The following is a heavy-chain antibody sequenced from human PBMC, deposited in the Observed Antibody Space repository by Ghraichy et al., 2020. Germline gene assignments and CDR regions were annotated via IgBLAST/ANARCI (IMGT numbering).Heavy chain of an antibody. CDR3: ARGETVAGAGELDY. D-gene: IGHD6-19*01. CDR1: GYSISSGYY. J-gene: IGHJ4*02. Sequence: SETLSLTCTVSGYSISSGYYWGWIRRPPGKGLEWIGSSYHSGSTYYNPSLKSRVTITVDTSKNQFSLKLSSVTAADTAGYYCARGETVAGAGELDYWGQGTLVTVSS. CDR2: SYHSGST. V-gene: IGHV4-38-2*02.